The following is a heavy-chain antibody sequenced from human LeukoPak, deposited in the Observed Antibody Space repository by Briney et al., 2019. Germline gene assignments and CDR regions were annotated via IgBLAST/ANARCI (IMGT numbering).Heavy chain of an antibody. CDR1: GFTLNSYL. D-gene: IGHD1-14*01. J-gene: IGHJ3*01. Sequence: GGSLRLSCAASGFTLNSYLMSWVRQAPGRGLEWVANIKKDGSEENYLDSVKGRFAVSRDNAKNSLYLQMNSLRGEDTAVYYCARSNPNRNALDLWGQGTMVTISS. CDR2: IKKDGSEE. CDR3: ARSNPNRNALDL. V-gene: IGHV3-7*01.